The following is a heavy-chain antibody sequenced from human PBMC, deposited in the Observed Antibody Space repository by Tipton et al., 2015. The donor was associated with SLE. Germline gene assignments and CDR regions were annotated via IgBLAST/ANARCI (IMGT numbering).Heavy chain of an antibody. J-gene: IGHJ4*02. CDR3: ARARTDFVEYFDY. CDR1: GYTFTGYY. CDR2: INPNSGGA. Sequence: QSGAEVKKPGASVKVSCKASGYTFTGYYMHWVRQAPGQGLEWMGRINPNSGGANSAQKFQGRVTMTRDTSISTAYMELSRLRCGDTAVYYCARARTDFVEYFDYWGQGTLVTVSS. V-gene: IGHV1-2*06. D-gene: IGHD5-24*01.